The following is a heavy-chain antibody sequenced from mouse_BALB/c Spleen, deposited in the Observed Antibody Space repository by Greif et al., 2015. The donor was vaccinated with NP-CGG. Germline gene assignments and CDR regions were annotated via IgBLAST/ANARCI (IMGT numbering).Heavy chain of an antibody. CDR3: ARGTGYERGWFAY. CDR1: GYAFSSSW. D-gene: IGHD3-1*01. Sequence: QVQLQQSGPELVKPGASVKISCKASGYAFSSSWMNWVKQRPGQGLEWIGRIYPGDGDTNYNGKFKGKATLTADKSSSTAYMQLSSLTSVDSAVYFCARGTGYERGWFAYWGQGTLVTVSA. V-gene: IGHV1-82*01. CDR2: IYPGDGDT. J-gene: IGHJ3*01.